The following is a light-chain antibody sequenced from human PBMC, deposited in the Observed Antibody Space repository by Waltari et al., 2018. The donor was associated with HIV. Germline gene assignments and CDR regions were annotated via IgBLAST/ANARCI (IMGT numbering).Light chain of an antibody. CDR3: QVSDSNSDHPI. V-gene: IGLV3-21*02. CDR1: NIGSKS. CDR2: DDS. J-gene: IGLJ2*01. Sequence: SYVLTQPLSVSVAPGQTARITCGGNNIGSKSVHWYQQKPGQAPVLVVHDDSDRPSGIPERFAGSNSGTTSTLTISRVEAGDEADYYCQVSDSNSDHPIFAGGTRLTVL.